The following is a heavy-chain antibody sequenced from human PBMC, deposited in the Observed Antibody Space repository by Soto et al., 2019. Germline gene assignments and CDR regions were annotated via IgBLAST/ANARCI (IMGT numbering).Heavy chain of an antibody. CDR3: ARHGIAARPDAPFDY. J-gene: IGHJ4*02. Sequence: GESLKISCKGSGYSFTSYWIAWVRQMPGKGLEWMGIIYPSDSDTRYSPSFQGQVTISADKSISTAYLQWSSLKASDTAMYYCARHGIAARPDAPFDYWGQGTLVTVSS. CDR1: GYSFTSYW. D-gene: IGHD6-6*01. V-gene: IGHV5-51*01. CDR2: IYPSDSDT.